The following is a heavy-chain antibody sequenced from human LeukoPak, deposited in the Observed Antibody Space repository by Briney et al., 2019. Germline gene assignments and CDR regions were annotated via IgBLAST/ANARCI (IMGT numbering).Heavy chain of an antibody. CDR3: ARALDYYDSSGYYSYYYYMDV. CDR2: INQSGTT. CDR1: NGSFSGYY. V-gene: IGHV4-34*01. Sequence: SETLSLTCDVYNGSFSGYYWSWIRQPPGKGLEWIGEINQSGTTNYNPSLKSRVTISIDRSKNQFSLDLSSVTAADTAVYYCARALDYYDSSGYYSYYYYMDVWGKGTTVTVSS. J-gene: IGHJ6*03. D-gene: IGHD3-22*01.